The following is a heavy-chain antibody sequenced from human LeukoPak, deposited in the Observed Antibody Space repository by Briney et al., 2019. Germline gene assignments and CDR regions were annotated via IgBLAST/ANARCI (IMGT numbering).Heavy chain of an antibody. CDR3: ARGPRLMTASYYYYYGMDV. Sequence: SETLSLTCAVYGGSLSGYYWSWIRQPPGKGLEWIGEINHSGSTNYNPSLKSRVTISVDTSKNQFSLKLSSVTAADTAVYYCARGPRLMTASYYYYYGMDVWGQGTTVTVSS. D-gene: IGHD2-21*02. V-gene: IGHV4-34*01. CDR2: INHSGST. CDR1: GGSLSGYY. J-gene: IGHJ6*02.